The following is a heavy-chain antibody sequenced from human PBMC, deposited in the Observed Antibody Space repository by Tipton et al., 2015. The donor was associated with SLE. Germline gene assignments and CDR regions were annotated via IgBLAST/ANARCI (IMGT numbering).Heavy chain of an antibody. CDR1: GGSITTRSYY. V-gene: IGHV4-61*05. CDR3: AKDYNHDNADYN. D-gene: IGHD4-17*01. CDR2: IYHSGNT. J-gene: IGHJ4*02. Sequence: TLSLTCIVSGGSITTRSYYWGWIRQPPGKGLEWIGSIYHSGNTYSNPSLKSRVTISVDKSKNQFSLKLSSVTVADTAVYYCAKDYNHDNADYNWGQGTLVIVSS.